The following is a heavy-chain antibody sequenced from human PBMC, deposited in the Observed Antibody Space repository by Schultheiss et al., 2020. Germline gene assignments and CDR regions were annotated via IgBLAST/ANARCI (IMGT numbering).Heavy chain of an antibody. J-gene: IGHJ6*04. CDR1: GFTFSSYA. V-gene: IGHV3-21*04. Sequence: GGSLRLSCAASGFTFSSYAMSWVRQAPGKGLEWVSSISSSSSYIYYADSVKGRFTISRDNAKNSLYLQMNSLRADDTAVYYCAKGRHSSGWYIPSYYYYYGMDVWGGGATVTVSS. D-gene: IGHD6-19*01. CDR3: AKGRHSSGWYIPSYYYYYGMDV. CDR2: ISSSSSYI.